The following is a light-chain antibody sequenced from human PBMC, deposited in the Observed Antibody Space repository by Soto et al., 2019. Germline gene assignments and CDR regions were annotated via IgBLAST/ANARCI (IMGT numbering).Light chain of an antibody. CDR2: DAA. CDR3: QQYNNWPQT. CDR1: QNINTY. V-gene: IGKV1-39*01. J-gene: IGKJ1*01. Sequence: DIQMTQSPYSLSAAVGDRVTIACRASQNINTYLNWYQQKTGKAPNILIFDAASLQNGVPSRFSGGGSRTDFTLTITSLQPEDFAEYHCQQYNNWPQTFGQGTKVDIK.